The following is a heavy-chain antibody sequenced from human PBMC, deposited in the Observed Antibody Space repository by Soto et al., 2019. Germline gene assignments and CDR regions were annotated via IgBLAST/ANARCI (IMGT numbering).Heavy chain of an antibody. Sequence: QVQLQQWGAGLLKPSETLSLTCAVYGGSFSGYYWSWIRQPPGKGLEWIGEINHSGSTNYNPSLKSRVTISVDTSKNQFSLKLSSVPAADTAVYYCARAPYCSSTSCYTGGFDYWGQGTLVTVSS. CDR1: GGSFSGYY. D-gene: IGHD2-2*02. CDR3: ARAPYCSSTSCYTGGFDY. J-gene: IGHJ4*02. V-gene: IGHV4-34*01. CDR2: INHSGST.